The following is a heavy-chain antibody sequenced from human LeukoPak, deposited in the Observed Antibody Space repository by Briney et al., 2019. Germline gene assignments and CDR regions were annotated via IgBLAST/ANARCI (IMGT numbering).Heavy chain of an antibody. Sequence: GGSLRLSCTASGFTFGDYAMSWVRQAPWKGLEWVGFIRSKAYGGTTEYAASVKGRFTISRDDSKSIAYLQMNSLKTEDTAVYYCTRLPYDFWSGYFPSFDYWGQGTLVTVSS. D-gene: IGHD3-3*01. CDR1: GFTFGDYA. CDR2: IRSKAYGGTT. V-gene: IGHV3-49*04. J-gene: IGHJ4*02. CDR3: TRLPYDFWSGYFPSFDY.